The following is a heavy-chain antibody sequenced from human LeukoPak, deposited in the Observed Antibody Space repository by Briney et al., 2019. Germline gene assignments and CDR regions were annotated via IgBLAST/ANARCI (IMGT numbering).Heavy chain of an antibody. V-gene: IGHV1-2*02. CDR3: AREGAGGSWAGC. CDR2: INPNSGDT. CDR1: GYTFTVYY. D-gene: IGHD1-26*01. J-gene: IGHJ4*02. Sequence: ASVMVSCKASGYTFTVYYIHWVRQAPSQELEWMGWINPNSGDTNYAQKFQGRVTVTRDTSISTAFMELNRLTSDDTAVYYCAREGAGGSWAGCWGQGTLVTVSS.